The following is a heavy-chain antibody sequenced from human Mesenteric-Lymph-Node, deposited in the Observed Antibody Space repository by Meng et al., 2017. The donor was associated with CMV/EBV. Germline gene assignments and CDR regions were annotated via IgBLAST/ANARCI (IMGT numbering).Heavy chain of an antibody. Sequence: SVKVSCKASGGTFSSYAISWVRQAPGQGLEWMGGIIPIFGTANYAQKFQGRVTITTDESTSTAYMELSSLRSEDTAVYYCARDLPLGYDFWSGYYRGRTYYYGMDVWGQGTTVTVSS. V-gene: IGHV1-69*05. CDR3: ARDLPLGYDFWSGYYRGRTYYYGMDV. CDR1: GGTFSSYA. D-gene: IGHD3-3*01. J-gene: IGHJ6*02. CDR2: IIPIFGTA.